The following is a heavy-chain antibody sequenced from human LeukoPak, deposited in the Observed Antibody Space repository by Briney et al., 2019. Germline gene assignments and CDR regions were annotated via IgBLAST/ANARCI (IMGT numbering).Heavy chain of an antibody. CDR3: ARDLVPYSSLLCDWFDP. V-gene: IGHV1-69*13. J-gene: IGHJ5*02. D-gene: IGHD6-6*01. CDR2: IIPIFGTA. CDR1: GGTFSSYA. Sequence: ASVKVSCKASGGTFSSYAISWVRQAPGQGLEWMGGIIPIFGTANYAQKFQGRVTITADESTSTAYMELSSLRSEDTAVYYCARDLVPYSSLLCDWFDPGGQGTLVTVSS.